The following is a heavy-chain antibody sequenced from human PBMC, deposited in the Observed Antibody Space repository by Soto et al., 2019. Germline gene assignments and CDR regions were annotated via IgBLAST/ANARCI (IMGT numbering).Heavy chain of an antibody. Sequence: SETLSLTCTVSGRSVSSYYWSWIRQPPGKGLEWIGYIYDSGSTNYNPSLKRRVTISIDTSKNQFSLKLNSVTAADTAVYYCAKRHGHSPYHDAFDIWGRGTVVTVSS. J-gene: IGHJ3*02. CDR3: AKRHGHSPYHDAFDI. CDR2: IYDSGST. CDR1: GRSVSSYY. V-gene: IGHV4-59*02. D-gene: IGHD3-3*02.